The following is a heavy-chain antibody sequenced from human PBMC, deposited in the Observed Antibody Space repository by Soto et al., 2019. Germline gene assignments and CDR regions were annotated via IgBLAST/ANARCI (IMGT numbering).Heavy chain of an antibody. V-gene: IGHV3-23*01. CDR1: GFTFSSYA. CDR3: AKGAGTAVTTAACDI. J-gene: IGHJ3*02. D-gene: IGHD4-17*01. Sequence: EVQLLESGGGLVQPGGSLRLSCAASGFTFSSYAMSWVRQAPGKGLEWVSAISGRGGSKYYEDSVKGRFTISRDNSNKTLYLQMNSLRAEDTAVYYCAKGAGTAVTTAACDIWGQGAMVTVSS. CDR2: ISGRGGSK.